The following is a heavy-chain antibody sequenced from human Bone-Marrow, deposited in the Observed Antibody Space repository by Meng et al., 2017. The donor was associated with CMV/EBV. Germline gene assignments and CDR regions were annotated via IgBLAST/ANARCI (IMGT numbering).Heavy chain of an antibody. J-gene: IGHJ4*02. V-gene: IGHV1-69*05. CDR3: ARSGMVVVPAAH. Sequence: SVKVSCKASGGTFSSYAISWVRQAPGQGLEWMGGIIPIFGTANYAQKFQGRVTITTDESTSTAYMELSSLRSEDTAVYYCARSGMVVVPAAHWGQGTLATVSS. CDR2: IIPIFGTA. CDR1: GGTFSSYA. D-gene: IGHD2-2*01.